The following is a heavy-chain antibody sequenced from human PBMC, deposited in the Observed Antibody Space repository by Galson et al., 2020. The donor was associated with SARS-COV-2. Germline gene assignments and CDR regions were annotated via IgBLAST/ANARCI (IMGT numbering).Heavy chain of an antibody. D-gene: IGHD2-15*01. J-gene: IGHJ1*01. CDR2: ISSSGSYP. CDR3: ARNGRDCSGGICYGAEYFQH. V-gene: IGHV3-11*06. CDR1: GFTFSDYY. Sequence: GYLRLSCAASGFTFSDYYMSWVRQAPGKGLEWVSYISSSGSYPNYADSVKGRFTISRDNAKNSLFLQMNSLRAEDTALYFCARNGRDCSGGICYGAEYFQHWGQGTLVSVSS.